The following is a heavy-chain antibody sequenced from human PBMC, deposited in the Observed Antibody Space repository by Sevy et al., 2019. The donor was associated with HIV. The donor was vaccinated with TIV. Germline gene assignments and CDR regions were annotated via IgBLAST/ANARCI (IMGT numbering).Heavy chain of an antibody. V-gene: IGHV3-30-3*01. D-gene: IGHD3-10*01. CDR3: ARDRGSGKNVFFDY. J-gene: IGHJ4*02. Sequence: GSLRLSCAASGFTFSSYAMHWVRQAPGKGLEWVAVISYDGSNKYYADSVKGRFTISRDNSKNTLYLQINSLRTEDTAVYYCARDRGSGKNVFFDYWGQGTLVTVSS. CDR2: ISYDGSNK. CDR1: GFTFSSYA.